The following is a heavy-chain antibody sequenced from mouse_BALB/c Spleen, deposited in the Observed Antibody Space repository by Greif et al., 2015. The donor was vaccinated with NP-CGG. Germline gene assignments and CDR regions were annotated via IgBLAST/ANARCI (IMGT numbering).Heavy chain of an antibody. J-gene: IGHJ4*01. V-gene: IGHV1-69*02. CDR2: IDPSDSYT. D-gene: IGHD1-3*01. Sequence: QVQLQQSGAELVKPGASVKLSCKASDYTFTSYWMHWVKQRPGQGLEWIGEIDPSDSYTNYNQKFKGKATLTVDKSSSTAYMQLSSLTSEDSAVYYCARKDNRGYAMDYWGQGSSVTVSS. CDR3: ARKDNRGYAMDY. CDR1: DYTFTSYW.